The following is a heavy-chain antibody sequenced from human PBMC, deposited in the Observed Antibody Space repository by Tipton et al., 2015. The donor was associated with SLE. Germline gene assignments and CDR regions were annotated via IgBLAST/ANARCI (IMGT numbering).Heavy chain of an antibody. CDR3: ARDGSGSYYYYMDV. D-gene: IGHD1-26*01. CDR1: GGSISSSSYY. Sequence: TLSLTCTVSGGSISSSSYYWGWIRQPPGKGLEWIGSIYDSGSTYYNPSLKSRVTISVDTSKNQFSLKLSSVTAADTAVYYCARDGSGSYYYYMDVWGKGTTVTVSS. V-gene: IGHV4-39*07. J-gene: IGHJ6*03. CDR2: IYDSGST.